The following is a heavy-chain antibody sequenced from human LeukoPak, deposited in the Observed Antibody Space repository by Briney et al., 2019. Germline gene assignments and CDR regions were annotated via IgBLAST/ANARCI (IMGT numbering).Heavy chain of an antibody. CDR1: GGSISSSSYY. V-gene: IGHV4-39*01. CDR3: ARQIGGRLVRGFDF. J-gene: IGHJ4*02. D-gene: IGHD6-19*01. Sequence: SETLSLTCTVSGGSISSSSYYWGWIRQPPGKGLEWIGSIYYSGSTYYNPSLKSRVTISVDTSKNQFSLKLSSVTAADTAAYYCARQIGGRLVRGFDFWGQGSLVTVSS. CDR2: IYYSGST.